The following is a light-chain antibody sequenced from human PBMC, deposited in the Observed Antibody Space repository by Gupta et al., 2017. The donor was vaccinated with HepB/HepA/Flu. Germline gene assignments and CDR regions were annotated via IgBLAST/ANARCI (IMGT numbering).Light chain of an antibody. CDR2: KNN. Sequence: QAGLTQPPSVSKGLRQTATLTCPGNSNNVGNQGAAWLQQHQGHPPKLLSYKNNNRPSGISERFSASRSGNTASLTITGLQPEDEADYYCSAWDSSLSAQGFGGGTKLTVL. CDR3: SAWDSSLSAQG. CDR1: SNNVGNQG. V-gene: IGLV10-54*04. J-gene: IGLJ2*01.